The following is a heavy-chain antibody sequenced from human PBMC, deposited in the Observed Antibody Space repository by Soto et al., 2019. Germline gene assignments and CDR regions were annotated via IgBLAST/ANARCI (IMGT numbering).Heavy chain of an antibody. J-gene: IGHJ4*02. CDR1: GFTFSNAW. V-gene: IGHV3-15*01. Sequence: PGGSLRLSCAASGFTFSNAWMSWVRQAPGKGLEWVGRIKSKTDGGTTDHAAPVKGRFTISRDDSKNTLCLQMNSLKTEDTAVYYCTTDFKWELHNYWGQGTLVTVSS. D-gene: IGHD1-26*01. CDR3: TTDFKWELHNY. CDR2: IKSKTDGGTT.